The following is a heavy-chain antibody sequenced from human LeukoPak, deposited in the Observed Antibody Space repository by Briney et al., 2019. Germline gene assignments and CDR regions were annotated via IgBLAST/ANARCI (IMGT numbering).Heavy chain of an antibody. J-gene: IGHJ4*02. CDR2: IKQDGSEK. V-gene: IGHV3-7*03. CDR1: GFTFSSYW. Sequence: GGSLRLSCAASGFTFSSYWMSWVRQAPGKGLEWVANIKQDGSEKYYVDSVKGRFTISRDNAKNSPYLQMNSLRAEDTAVYYCAGDQFPLFTIFGVVSPRTVDYWGQGTLVTVSS. CDR3: AGDQFPLFTIFGVVSPRTVDY. D-gene: IGHD3-3*01.